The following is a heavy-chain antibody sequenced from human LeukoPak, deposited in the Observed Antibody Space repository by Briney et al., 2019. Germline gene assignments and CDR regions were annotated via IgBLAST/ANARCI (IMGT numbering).Heavy chain of an antibody. D-gene: IGHD5-18*01. CDR2: IYTSGST. V-gene: IGHV4-61*02. CDR1: GGSISSGSYY. CDR3: AREGGPYSYGYGNFQH. J-gene: IGHJ1*01. Sequence: PSQTLSLTCTVSGGSISSGSYYWSWIRQPAGKGLEWIGRIYTSGSTNYNPSLKSRVTISVDTSKNQFSLKLSSVTAADTAVYYCAREGGPYSYGYGNFQHWGQGTLVTVSS.